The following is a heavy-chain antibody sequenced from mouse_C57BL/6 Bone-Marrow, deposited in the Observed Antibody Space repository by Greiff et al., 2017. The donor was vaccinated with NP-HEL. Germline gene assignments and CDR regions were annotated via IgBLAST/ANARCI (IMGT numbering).Heavy chain of an antibody. CDR3: ARSINITTVVATDY. V-gene: IGHV1-82*01. D-gene: IGHD1-1*01. Sequence: QVQLQQSGPELVKPGASVKISCKASGYAFSSSWMNWVKQRPGKGLEWIGRIYPGDGDTNYNGKFKGKATLTADKSSSTAYMQLSSLTSEDSAVYFCARSINITTVVATDYWGQGTTLTVSS. J-gene: IGHJ2*01. CDR2: IYPGDGDT. CDR1: GYAFSSSW.